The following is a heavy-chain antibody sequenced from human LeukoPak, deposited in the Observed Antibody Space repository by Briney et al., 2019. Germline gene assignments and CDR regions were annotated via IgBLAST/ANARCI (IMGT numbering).Heavy chain of an antibody. D-gene: IGHD4-23*01. V-gene: IGHV4-34*01. CDR2: INHSGST. CDR1: GGSFSGYY. Sequence: PSETLSLTCAVYGGSFSGYYWSWIRQPPGKGLEWIGEINHSGSTNYNPSLKSRVTISVDTSKNQFSLKLSSVTAADTAVYYCARGGEYGGNSAGSTNFDFWGQGTLVTVSS. CDR3: ARGGEYGGNSAGSTNFDF. J-gene: IGHJ4*02.